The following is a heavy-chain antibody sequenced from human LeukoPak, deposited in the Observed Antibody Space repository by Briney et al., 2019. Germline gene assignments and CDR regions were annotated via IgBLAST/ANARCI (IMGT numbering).Heavy chain of an antibody. CDR1: GFSFRTYG. Sequence: PGGTLRLSCAASGFSFRTYGMSWVRQGPGKRLEGVSGISGSGGSTYYADSVKGRFTISRDNSKTTLYLQMNSLRAEDTALYYCAKGRRAPLVGTITKSWIDYWGQGTLVTVSS. D-gene: IGHD1-7*01. CDR2: ISGSGGST. CDR3: AKGRRAPLVGTITKSWIDY. J-gene: IGHJ4*02. V-gene: IGHV3-23*01.